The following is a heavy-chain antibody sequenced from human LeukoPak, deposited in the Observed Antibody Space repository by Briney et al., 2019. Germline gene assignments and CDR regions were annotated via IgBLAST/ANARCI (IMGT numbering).Heavy chain of an antibody. Sequence: ASVKVSCKASGYTFTSYAMHWVRQAPGQRLEWMGWINAGNGNTKYSQKFQGRVTITRDTSASTAYMELSSLRSEDTAVYYCARDKGGGGPVYYYYYGMDVWGQGTTVTVSS. J-gene: IGHJ6*02. V-gene: IGHV1-3*01. CDR3: ARDKGGGGPVYYYYYGMDV. D-gene: IGHD3/OR15-3a*01. CDR2: INAGNGNT. CDR1: GYTFTSYA.